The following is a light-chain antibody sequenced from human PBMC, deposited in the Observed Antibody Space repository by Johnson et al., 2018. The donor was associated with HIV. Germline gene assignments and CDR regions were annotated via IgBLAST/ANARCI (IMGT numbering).Light chain of an antibody. J-gene: IGLJ1*01. CDR2: DDI. V-gene: IGLV1-51*01. Sequence: QSVLTQPPSVSAAPGQKVTISCSGIGSNIGDNYVSWYQHLPGTAPRLLIYDDIKRPSGIPDRFSGSKSGTSATLGITGLQTVDEADYYCGTWDGSLNSGVFGNGTKVTVL. CDR1: GSNIGDNY. CDR3: GTWDGSLNSGV.